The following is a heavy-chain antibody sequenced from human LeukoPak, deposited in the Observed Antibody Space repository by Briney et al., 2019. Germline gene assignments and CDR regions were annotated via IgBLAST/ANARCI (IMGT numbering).Heavy chain of an antibody. CDR2: VIYSGST. D-gene: IGHD3-22*01. CDR1: GGSISISSYY. Sequence: PSETLSLTCSVSGGSISISSYYWGWIRQPPGKGLEWIGSVIYSGSTYYNPSLKSRVTISVDTSKNQFSLKLSSVTAADTAIYYCARVTGYMIEDYFDYWGQGTLVTVSS. J-gene: IGHJ4*02. V-gene: IGHV4-39*07. CDR3: ARVTGYMIEDYFDY.